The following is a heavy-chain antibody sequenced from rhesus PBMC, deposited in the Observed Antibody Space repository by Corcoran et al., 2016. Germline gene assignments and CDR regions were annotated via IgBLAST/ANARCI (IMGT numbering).Heavy chain of an antibody. D-gene: IGHD1-20*01. J-gene: IGHJ4*01. CDR1: GYTFTSYS. Sequence: QVQLVQSGAEIKQPGASVKLSCKASGYTFTSYSLHWVRQAPGPGLEWIGLNSPYNGNRGYAQTFQGRVTITTDTSTSTGYMELSSLRSEDTAVYCCARRYIAGTTNFYDYWGQGVLVTVSS. V-gene: IGHV1-180*01. CDR2: NSPYNGNR. CDR3: ARRYIAGTTNFYDY.